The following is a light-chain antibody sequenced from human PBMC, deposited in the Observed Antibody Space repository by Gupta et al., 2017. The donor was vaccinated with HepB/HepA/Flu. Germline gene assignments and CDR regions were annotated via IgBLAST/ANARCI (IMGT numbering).Light chain of an antibody. CDR2: GAS. CDR3: QQYCSSLWT. Sequence: EIALTQSPGTLSLSPGERATLSCRASQSVSSSYLAWYQQKPGQAPRLLIYGASSRATGIPDRISGSGSGTDFTLTISRLEPEDFAVYYCQQYCSSLWTFGQGTKVEIK. V-gene: IGKV3-20*01. CDR1: QSVSSSY. J-gene: IGKJ1*01.